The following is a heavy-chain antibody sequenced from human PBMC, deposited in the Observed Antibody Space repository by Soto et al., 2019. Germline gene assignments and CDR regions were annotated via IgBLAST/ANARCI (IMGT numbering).Heavy chain of an antibody. Sequence: SETLSLTCAVYGGSFSGYYWSWIRQPPGKGLEWIGEINHSGSTNYNPSLKSRVTISVDTSKNQFSLKLSSVTAADTAVYYCARGQHDAFDIWGQGTMVTVSS. CDR2: INHSGST. CDR3: ARGQHDAFDI. J-gene: IGHJ3*02. CDR1: GGSFSGYY. V-gene: IGHV4-34*01. D-gene: IGHD6-13*01.